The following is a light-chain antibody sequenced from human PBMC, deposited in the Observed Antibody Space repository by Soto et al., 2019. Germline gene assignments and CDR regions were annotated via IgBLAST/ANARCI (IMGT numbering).Light chain of an antibody. CDR3: QQYNTWPIT. CDR1: QGVSTK. V-gene: IGKV3-15*01. Sequence: IVMTQSPAPLSVAPGERVTFSCRASQGVSTKLAWYQHKPGQAPRLLISGASTGATGIPARYSGSGSGTEFPLTISSLQFEDCGIYYRQQYNTWPITFGGGTKVEIK. J-gene: IGKJ4*01. CDR2: GAS.